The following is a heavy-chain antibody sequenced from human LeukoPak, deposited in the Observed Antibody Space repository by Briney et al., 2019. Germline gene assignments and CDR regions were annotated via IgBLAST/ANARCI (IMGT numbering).Heavy chain of an antibody. CDR3: ATDGNPYYFNY. CDR2: KWLDRRNE. CDR1: EFIFRNYG. V-gene: IGHV3-33*01. J-gene: IGHJ4*02. D-gene: IGHD4-23*01. Sequence: GGSLRLSCAASEFIFRNYGIHWVRQAPGKGLEWVAIKWLDRRNEFYADSVKGRFTLSRDNSKNIAFLQMNSLRAEDTAVYYCATDGNPYYFNYWGQGALVTVSS.